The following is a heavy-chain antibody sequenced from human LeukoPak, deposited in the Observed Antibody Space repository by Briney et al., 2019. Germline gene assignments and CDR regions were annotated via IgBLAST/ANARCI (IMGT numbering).Heavy chain of an antibody. Sequence: SETLSLTCAVNGGSFSGYYWNWIRQPPGKRLEWIGEINHTGNTNYNPSLRRRVTISVDTSQKQFSLRLNSLTAADTAVYYCARGRYLTTLGGAAAGFLDNWGQGTLVTVSS. D-gene: IGHD6-13*01. CDR2: INHTGNT. J-gene: IGHJ4*02. CDR3: ARGRYLTTLGGAAAGFLDN. CDR1: GGSFSGYY. V-gene: IGHV4-34*01.